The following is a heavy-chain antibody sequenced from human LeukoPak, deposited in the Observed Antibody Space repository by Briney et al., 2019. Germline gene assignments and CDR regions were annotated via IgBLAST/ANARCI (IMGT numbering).Heavy chain of an antibody. CDR2: ISGSGGST. CDR1: GFTFSSYA. CDR3: AKGELWFGELLRFDY. Sequence: GGSLRLSCAASGFTFSSYAMSWVRQAPGQGLEWVSAISGSGGSTYYADSVKGRFTISRDNSKNTLCLQMNSLRAEDTAVYYCAKGELWFGELLRFDYWGQGTLVTVSS. D-gene: IGHD3-10*01. J-gene: IGHJ4*02. V-gene: IGHV3-23*01.